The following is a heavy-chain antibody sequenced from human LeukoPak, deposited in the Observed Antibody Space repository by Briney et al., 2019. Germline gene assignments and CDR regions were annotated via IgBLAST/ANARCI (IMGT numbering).Heavy chain of an antibody. V-gene: IGHV4-59*08. CDR2: IYYSGST. CDR1: GGSFSGYY. J-gene: IGHJ4*02. CDR3: ARQRTAYYFDY. Sequence: SETLSLTCAVYGGSFSGYYWSWIRQPPGKGLEWIGYIYYSGSTNYNPSLKSRVTISVDTSKNQFSLKLSSVTAADTAVYYCARQRTAYYFDYWGQGTLVTVSS. D-gene: IGHD2-21*02.